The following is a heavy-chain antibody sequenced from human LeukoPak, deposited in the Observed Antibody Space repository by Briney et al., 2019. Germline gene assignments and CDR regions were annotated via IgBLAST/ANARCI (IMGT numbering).Heavy chain of an antibody. Sequence: PSETLSLTCTVSGGSFSNGVYYWSWIRQHPGKGLEWLAYISYSGRTYYNPSLKSRVTITVDTSKNQFSLKLNSVTAADRAVYYCARVGQSDAFDIWGQGTMVTVSS. J-gene: IGHJ3*02. CDR3: ARVGQSDAFDI. CDR2: ISYSGRT. V-gene: IGHV4-31*03. CDR1: GGSFSNGVYY.